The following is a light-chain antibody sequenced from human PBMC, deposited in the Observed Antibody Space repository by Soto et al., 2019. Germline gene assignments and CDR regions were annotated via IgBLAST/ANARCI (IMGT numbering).Light chain of an antibody. CDR2: GAS. V-gene: IGKV1-9*01. Sequence: IQLTQSPSSLSASVGDRVTITCRASQGISSFLAWYQQKPEKAPKLLIYGASTLQSGVPSRFSGSGSRTDFTLTIGSLQPEDFATYFCQQLNSFPIPFGPGTKVDIK. J-gene: IGKJ3*01. CDR3: QQLNSFPIP. CDR1: QGISSF.